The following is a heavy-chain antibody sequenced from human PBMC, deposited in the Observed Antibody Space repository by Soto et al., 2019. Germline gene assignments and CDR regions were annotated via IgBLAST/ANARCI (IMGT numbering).Heavy chain of an antibody. CDR3: ARGIWVATTADSYLDS. Sequence: CKASGYTFTSSGICWVRQVPGRGLEWMGWINAGNGKTKYAQNFQGRVTITRDTSASIAYMEVNGLRSEDTAVYYCARGIWVATTADSYLDSWGQATLVTLSS. CDR1: GYTFTSSG. CDR2: INAGNGKT. V-gene: IGHV1-3*01. D-gene: IGHD5-12*01. J-gene: IGHJ5*01.